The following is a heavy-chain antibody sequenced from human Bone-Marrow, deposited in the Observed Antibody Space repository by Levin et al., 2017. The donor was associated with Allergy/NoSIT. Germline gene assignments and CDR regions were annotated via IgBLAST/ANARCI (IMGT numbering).Heavy chain of an antibody. J-gene: IGHJ4*02. CDR3: ARDLAAWDY. CDR1: GFTFTNYW. V-gene: IGHV3-7*01. CDR2: INPDGSEK. Sequence: GESLKISCAVSGFTFTNYWMSWVRQAPGRGLEWLANINPDGSEKYSVDSVTGRFTISRDNAKNSLYLQMNSLRVEDTALYYCARDLAAWDYWGQGTLVTVSS.